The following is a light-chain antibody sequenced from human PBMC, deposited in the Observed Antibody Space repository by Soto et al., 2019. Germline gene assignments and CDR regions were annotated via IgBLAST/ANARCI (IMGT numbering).Light chain of an antibody. CDR2: KAS. V-gene: IGKV1-5*03. CDR1: QSISSW. Sequence: DIQMTQSPSTLSASVGDRVTITCRASQSISSWLAWYQQKPGKAPKLLIYKASSLESGVPSRFSGSGSGTEFILTISSLQPDDFATYYCQQYNSSFTFGPGTKVDIK. J-gene: IGKJ3*01. CDR3: QQYNSSFT.